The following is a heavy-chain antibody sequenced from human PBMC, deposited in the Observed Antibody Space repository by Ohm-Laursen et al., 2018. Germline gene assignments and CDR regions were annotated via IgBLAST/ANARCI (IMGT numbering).Heavy chain of an antibody. J-gene: IGHJ6*02. CDR2: IYYTGST. V-gene: IGHV4-59*01. Sequence: SETLSLTCTVSGGSISGYYWSWIRQPPGKGLEWIGYIYYTGSTIYNPALKSRVTISLDTSKNQFSLKLTSVTAADTAVYYCARDLIAYCTATSCDNFGMDVWGQGTTVTVSS. CDR1: GGSISGYY. D-gene: IGHD2-8*02. CDR3: ARDLIAYCTATSCDNFGMDV.